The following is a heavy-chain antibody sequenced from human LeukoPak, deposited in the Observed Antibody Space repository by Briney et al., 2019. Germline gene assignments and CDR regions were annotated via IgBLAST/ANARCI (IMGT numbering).Heavy chain of an antibody. D-gene: IGHD3-16*01. J-gene: IGHJ4*02. Sequence: SETLSLTCAVYGGSFSGYYWSWIRQPAGKGLEWIGRIYTSGSTDYNPSLKSRVTMSVDTSKNQFSLKLSSVTAADTAVYYCARVGDYALKDWGQGTLVTVSS. CDR1: GGSFSGYY. CDR2: IYTSGST. CDR3: ARVGDYALKD. V-gene: IGHV4-59*10.